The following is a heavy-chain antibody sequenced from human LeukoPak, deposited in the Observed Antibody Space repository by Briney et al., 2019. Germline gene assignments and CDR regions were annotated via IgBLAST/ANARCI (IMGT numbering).Heavy chain of an antibody. D-gene: IGHD6-6*01. CDR2: ISSSSSTI. Sequence: GGSLRLSCAASGFTSSSYSMNWVRQAPGKGLEWVSYISSSSSTIYYADSVKGRFTISRDNAKDSLYLQMNSLRAEDTAVYYCARGVGQLDYWGQGTLVTVSS. V-gene: IGHV3-48*01. J-gene: IGHJ4*02. CDR1: GFTSSSYS. CDR3: ARGVGQLDY.